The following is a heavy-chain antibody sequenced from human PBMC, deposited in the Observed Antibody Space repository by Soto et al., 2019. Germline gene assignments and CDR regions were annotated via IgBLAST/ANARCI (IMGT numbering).Heavy chain of an antibody. CDR2: ISYDGSNK. CDR1: GFTFSSYG. V-gene: IGHV3-30*18. J-gene: IGHJ6*02. CDR3: AKASPHSPGIAAASNYYYYYGMDV. D-gene: IGHD6-13*01. Sequence: GGSLRLSCAASGFTFSSYGMHWVRQAPGKGLEWVAVISYDGSNKYYADSVKGRFTISRDNSKNTLYLQMNSLRAEDTAVYYCAKASPHSPGIAAASNYYYYYGMDVWGQGTTVTVSS.